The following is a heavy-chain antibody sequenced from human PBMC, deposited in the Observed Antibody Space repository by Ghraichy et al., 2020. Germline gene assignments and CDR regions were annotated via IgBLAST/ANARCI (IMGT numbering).Heavy chain of an antibody. D-gene: IGHD3-10*01. CDR2: IRSEIYGETA. Sequence: GGSLRLSCKGSGFSFGDYAMTWFRQAPGKGLKLVGFIRSEIYGETAEYAESVKGRFTISRDDSNSIAYLQLNSLKTEDAGVYYCTRGVRGVVGGVDFWGQGTTVTVSS. J-gene: IGHJ6*02. CDR3: TRGVRGVVGGVDF. CDR1: GFSFGDYA. V-gene: IGHV3-49*03.